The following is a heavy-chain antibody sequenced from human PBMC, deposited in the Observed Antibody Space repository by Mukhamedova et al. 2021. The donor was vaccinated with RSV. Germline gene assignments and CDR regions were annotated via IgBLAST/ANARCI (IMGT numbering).Heavy chain of an antibody. CDR3: AREGGGVPGTAPLDY. CDR2: GT. V-gene: IGHV4-59*01. D-gene: IGHD1-1*01. J-gene: IGHJ4*02. Sequence: GTNYNPSLKSRVTISVDTSKSQFSLKLSSVTAADTAVYYCAREGGGVPGTAPLDYWGQGTVVTVSS.